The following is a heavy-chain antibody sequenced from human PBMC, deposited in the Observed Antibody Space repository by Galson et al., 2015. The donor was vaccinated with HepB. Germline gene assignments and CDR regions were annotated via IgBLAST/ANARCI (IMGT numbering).Heavy chain of an antibody. CDR3: ATYRGLRVGYYYYYYMDV. Sequence: SVKVSCKASGYTFTSYGISWVRQAPGQGLEWMGWISAYNGNTNYAQKLQGRVTMTTDTSTSTAYMELRSLRSDDTAVYYCATYRGLRVGYYYYYYMDVWGKGTTVTVSS. D-gene: IGHD1-26*01. J-gene: IGHJ6*03. CDR1: GYTFTSYG. CDR2: ISAYNGNT. V-gene: IGHV1-18*01.